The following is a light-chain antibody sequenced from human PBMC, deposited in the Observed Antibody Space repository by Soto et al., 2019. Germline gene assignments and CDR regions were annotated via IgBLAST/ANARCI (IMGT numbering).Light chain of an antibody. V-gene: IGLV2-14*03. CDR3: SSYSSSSTVV. Sequence: QSALTQPASVSGSPGQSITISCTGTSSDVGDYDYVSWYQQHPGKAPKLVIYDVSNRPSGVSNRFSGSKSGNTASLTISELQAEDEADYYCSSYSSSSTVVFGEGTKVTVL. J-gene: IGLJ2*01. CDR1: SSDVGDYDY. CDR2: DVS.